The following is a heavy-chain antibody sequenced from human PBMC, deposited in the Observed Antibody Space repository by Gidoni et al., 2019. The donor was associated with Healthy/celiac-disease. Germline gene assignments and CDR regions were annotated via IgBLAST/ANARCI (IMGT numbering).Heavy chain of an antibody. V-gene: IGHV1-2*02. CDR3: ARAPYNWNGDDY. CDR1: AYTLTVYY. Sequence: QVPLVQSGAEVKQPGASLKVSCKASAYTLTVYYMHWVRQAPGQGLERMGWINHNSGGTNYAQKFQGRVTMTMDTSISTAYMELSRRGSDDTAVYYCARAPYNWNGDDYWGQGTLVTVSS. J-gene: IGHJ4*02. D-gene: IGHD1-1*01. CDR2: INHNSGGT.